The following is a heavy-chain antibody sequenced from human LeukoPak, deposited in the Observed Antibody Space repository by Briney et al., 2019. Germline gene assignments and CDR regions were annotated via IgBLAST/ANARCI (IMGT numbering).Heavy chain of an antibody. Sequence: GGSLRLSCAASGFTFSSYSMNWVRQAPGKGLEWVSSISSSSCIYYADSVKGRFTISRDNAKNSLYLQMNSLRAEDTAVYHCARLPGYYYGSGSYFTDWGQGTLVTVSS. CDR3: ARLPGYYYGSGSYFTD. D-gene: IGHD3-10*01. CDR1: GFTFSSYS. J-gene: IGHJ4*02. V-gene: IGHV3-21*01. CDR2: ISSSSCI.